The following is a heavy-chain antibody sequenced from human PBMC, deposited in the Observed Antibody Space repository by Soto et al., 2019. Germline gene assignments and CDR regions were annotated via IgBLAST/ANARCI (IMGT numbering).Heavy chain of an antibody. D-gene: IGHD1-26*01. J-gene: IGHJ4*02. CDR1: GYSVTSHY. CDR3: AKVRRDPESGSSLY. Sequence: SETLSLTCSFSGYSVTSHYLTWIRQSPEKGLEWIGYMHYTGFSHYNPSLKSRLTISVDRSKNQFTLQLTSVTVADTAVHYCAKVRRDPESGSSLYWGQGTLVTVSS. CDR2: MHYTGFS. V-gene: IGHV4-59*02.